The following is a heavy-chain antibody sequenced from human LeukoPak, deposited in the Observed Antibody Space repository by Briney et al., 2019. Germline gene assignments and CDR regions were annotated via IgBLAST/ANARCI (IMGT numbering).Heavy chain of an antibody. Sequence: GGSLRLSGAASGFTFSSYWMQWVRQVPGKGRLWVSRINSDGSSTSYADSVKGRFTISRDNAKNTVYLQMNSLRVEDTAVYYCARSTGGGSSSYWGQGTLVTVSS. J-gene: IGHJ4*02. CDR1: GFTFSSYW. CDR2: INSDGSST. V-gene: IGHV3-74*01. D-gene: IGHD6-13*01. CDR3: ARSTGGGSSSY.